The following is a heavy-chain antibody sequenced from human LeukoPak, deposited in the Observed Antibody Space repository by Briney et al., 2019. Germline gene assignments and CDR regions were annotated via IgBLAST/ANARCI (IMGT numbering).Heavy chain of an antibody. Sequence: PGGSLRLSCVVSGFTFSGFGMHWVRQAPGKGLEWVANIKQDGSEKYYVDSVKGRFTISRDNAKNSLYLQMNSLRAEDTAVYYCARAVVYYYDSSGYYGAFDIWGQGTMVTVSS. J-gene: IGHJ3*02. CDR3: ARAVVYYYDSSGYYGAFDI. D-gene: IGHD3-22*01. V-gene: IGHV3-7*04. CDR1: GFTFSGFG. CDR2: IKQDGSEK.